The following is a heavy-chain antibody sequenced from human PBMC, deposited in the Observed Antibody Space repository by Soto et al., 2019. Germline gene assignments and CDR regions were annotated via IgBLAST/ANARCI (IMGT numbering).Heavy chain of an antibody. D-gene: IGHD3-22*01. CDR2: IYYSGST. CDR3: ARDLYYDSSGYYQYYFDY. Sequence: PSETLSLTCTVSGGSISSGDYYWSWIRQPPGKGLEWIGYIYYSGSTYCNPSLKSRVTISVDTSKNQFSLKLSSVTAADTAVYYCARDLYYDSSGYYQYYFDYWGQGTLVTVSS. V-gene: IGHV4-30-4*01. CDR1: GGSISSGDYY. J-gene: IGHJ4*02.